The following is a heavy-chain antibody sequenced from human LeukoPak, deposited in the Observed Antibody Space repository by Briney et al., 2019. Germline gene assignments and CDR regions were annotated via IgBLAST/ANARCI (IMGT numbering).Heavy chain of an antibody. V-gene: IGHV1-69*16. Sequence: SVKVSCKASGGTFSSYTISWVRQAPGQGLEWMGRIIPILGIANYAQKFQGRVTITTDESTSTAYMELSSLRSGDTAVYYCARDQDSYGFDYWGQGTLVTVSS. CDR3: ARDQDSYGFDY. CDR2: IIPILGIA. CDR1: GGTFSSYT. D-gene: IGHD5-18*01. J-gene: IGHJ4*02.